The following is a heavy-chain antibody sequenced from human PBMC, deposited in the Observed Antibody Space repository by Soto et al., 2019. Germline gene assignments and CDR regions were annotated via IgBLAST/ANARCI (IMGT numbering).Heavy chain of an antibody. CDR3: VRDCSSNANAGNDI. Sequence: VKLVESGGGVVQPGRSLRLSCTTSGFNVVMYGFHWVRQAPGKGLEWVASVWYDGRNEKYADSVKDRFLISRDNSKHTIHLQMDTQTVDDKAVYNCVRDCSSNANAGNDIWGQGTLVTVSS. CDR1: GFNVVMYG. CDR2: VWYDGRNE. V-gene: IGHV3-33*01. D-gene: IGHD3-10*02. J-gene: IGHJ4*02.